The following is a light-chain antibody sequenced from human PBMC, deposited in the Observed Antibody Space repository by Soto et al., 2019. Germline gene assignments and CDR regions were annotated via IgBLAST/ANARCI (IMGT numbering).Light chain of an antibody. J-gene: IGKJ1*01. V-gene: IGKV4-1*01. CDR3: QQYVTSPWA. CDR2: WAS. Sequence: DIVMTQSPDSLAVSLGERATINCKSSQSVLYSSNNKNYLAWYQQKPGQPPKLLIYWASTRESGVPDRFSGSGSGTDFTLTISSLQAEDVAVYYCQQYVTSPWAFGQGTKVAIE. CDR1: QSVLYSSNNKNY.